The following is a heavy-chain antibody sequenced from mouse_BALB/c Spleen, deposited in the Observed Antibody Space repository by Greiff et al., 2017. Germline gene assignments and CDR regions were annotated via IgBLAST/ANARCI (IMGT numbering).Heavy chain of an antibody. CDR2: ISYSGST. CDR1: GYSITSDYA. J-gene: IGHJ2*01. D-gene: IGHD6-1*01. V-gene: IGHV3-2*02. Sequence: DVKLQQSGPGLVKPSQSLSLTCTVTGYSITSDYAWNWIRQFPGNKLEWMGYISYSGSTSYNPSLKSRISITRDTSKNQFFLQLNSVTTEDTATYYCARRPPYFDYWGQGTTLTVSS. CDR3: ARRPPYFDY.